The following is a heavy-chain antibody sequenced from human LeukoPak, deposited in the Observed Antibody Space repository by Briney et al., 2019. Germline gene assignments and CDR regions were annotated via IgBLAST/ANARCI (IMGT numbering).Heavy chain of an antibody. V-gene: IGHV3-21*05. CDR3: ARDKDWAFDY. Sequence: GGALRLSCAASGLLFRDYTMTWVRPAPGKGLEWVSHIRSNGHDIRYADSMKGRFTISRDDAKNSLFLQMNSLRAEDTAVYYCARDKDWAFDYWGQGTLVTVSS. CDR2: IRSNGHDI. CDR1: GLLFRDYT. J-gene: IGHJ4*02. D-gene: IGHD3/OR15-3a*01.